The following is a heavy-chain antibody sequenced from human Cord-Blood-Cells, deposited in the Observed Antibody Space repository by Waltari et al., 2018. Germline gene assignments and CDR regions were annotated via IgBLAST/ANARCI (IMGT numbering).Heavy chain of an antibody. Sequence: QVQLQESGPGLVKPSQTLSLTCPVSGGSISSGCYYWSWIRQHPGKGLEWIGYIYYSGSTYYNPSLKSRVTISVDTSKNQFSLKLSSVTAADTAVYYCARDKTSSRDQGGMDVWGQGTTVTVSS. D-gene: IGHD2-2*01. V-gene: IGHV4-31*03. CDR1: GGSISSGCYY. CDR2: IYYSGST. J-gene: IGHJ6*02. CDR3: ARDKTSSRDQGGMDV.